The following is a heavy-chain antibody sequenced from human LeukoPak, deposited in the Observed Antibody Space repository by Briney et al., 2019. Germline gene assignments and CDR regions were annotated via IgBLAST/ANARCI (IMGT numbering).Heavy chain of an antibody. CDR3: AGPPGIAAAGYYCYYMDV. Sequence: SETLSLTCTVSGGSISSYYWSWIRQPPGKGLEWIGYIYYSGSTNYNPSLKSRVTISVDTSKNQFSLKLSSVTAADTAVYYCAGPPGIAAAGYYCYYMDVWGKGTTVTVSS. CDR1: GGSISSYY. V-gene: IGHV4-59*01. D-gene: IGHD6-13*01. J-gene: IGHJ6*03. CDR2: IYYSGST.